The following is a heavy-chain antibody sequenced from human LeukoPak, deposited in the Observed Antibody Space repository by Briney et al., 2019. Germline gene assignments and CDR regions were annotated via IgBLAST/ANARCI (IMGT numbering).Heavy chain of an antibody. CDR3: AIQKADLITMVRGIIAF. J-gene: IGHJ1*01. CDR2: IKPDGTEN. CDR1: GFTFSSFW. D-gene: IGHD3-10*01. Sequence: GGSLRLSCAASGFTFSSFWMTWVRQAPGKGLEWVANIKPDGTENYYVDSVKGRFTISRDNAKNSLYLQMNGLRAEDTAVYYCAIQKADLITMVRGIIAFWGQGTLVTVSS. V-gene: IGHV3-7*01.